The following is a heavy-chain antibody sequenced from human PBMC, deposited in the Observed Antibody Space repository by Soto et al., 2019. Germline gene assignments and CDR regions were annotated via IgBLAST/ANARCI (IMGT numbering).Heavy chain of an antibody. CDR3: LALLSQCDKWFDP. CDR2: INPQSGGT. J-gene: IGHJ5*02. Sequence: QVQLVQSGAEVKKPGASVRLSGKASGYTFTGYYFPWVRQAPGQWLEWMGWINPQSGGTLYAQRFQGWVTMTRATSISPAYREVPRDVAGRQFFPGLLALLSQCDKWFDPGVEGCLVIGSS. CDR1: GYTFTGYY. D-gene: IGHD1-1*01. V-gene: IGHV1-2*04.